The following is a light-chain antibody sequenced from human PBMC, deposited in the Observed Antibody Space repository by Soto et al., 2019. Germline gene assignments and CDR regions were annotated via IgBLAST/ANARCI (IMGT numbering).Light chain of an antibody. CDR2: DVS. CDR1: SSDVGGYNY. V-gene: IGLV2-14*03. J-gene: IGLJ2*01. Sequence: QSALTQPASVSGSPGQSITISCTGTSSDVGGYNYVSWYQQHPGKAPKLMIHDVSNRPSGVSNRFSGSKSGNTASLTISGLQAEDEADYYCGSYRRSSTVVFGGGTKLTVL. CDR3: GSYRRSSTVV.